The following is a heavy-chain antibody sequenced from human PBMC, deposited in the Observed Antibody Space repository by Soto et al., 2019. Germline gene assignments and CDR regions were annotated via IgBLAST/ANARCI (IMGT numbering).Heavy chain of an antibody. CDR1: GGPTSSNNYY. CDR3: GRKSDGMSSHPPDY. D-gene: IGHD5-18*01. V-gene: IGHV4-39*01. J-gene: IGHJ4*02. Sequence: QLQLQESGPGHVEPSETLSLTCIVSGGPTSSNNYYWAWIRQPPGKGLDGIGSIYKSGTTSYNPSLTTLVTISLDTPTTEVSLSLSSVTVADTAVYYGGRKSDGMSSHPPDYWGQGTQVTVSS. CDR2: IYKSGTT.